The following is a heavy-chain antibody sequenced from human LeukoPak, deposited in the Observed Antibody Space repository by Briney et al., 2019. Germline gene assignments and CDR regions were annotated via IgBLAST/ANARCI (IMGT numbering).Heavy chain of an antibody. CDR2: TYYTGST. CDR1: GGSIRSNY. Sequence: PSETLSLNCTVSGGSIRSNYWSWIRQSPGKGLEGIGYTYYTGSTNYNPSLKSRVTIAVDTSRNQFSLTLSSVTAADTAVYYCARVVVDSSEDYFDYWGQGTLVSVSS. D-gene: IGHD3-22*01. J-gene: IGHJ4*02. CDR3: ARVVVDSSEDYFDY. V-gene: IGHV4-59*01.